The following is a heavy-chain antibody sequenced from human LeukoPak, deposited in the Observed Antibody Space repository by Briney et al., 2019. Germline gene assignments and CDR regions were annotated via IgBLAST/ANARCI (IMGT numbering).Heavy chain of an antibody. CDR3: ARALCINGICESFDP. J-gene: IGHJ5*02. D-gene: IGHD2-8*01. Sequence: SETLSLTCTVSGASISSGGYFWSWIRQPAGKGVEWIGRIETSGSTNYNPSLKSRVTISVDTSKNQFTLKLRSVTAADTAVYYCARALCINGICESFDPWGQGTLVTVSS. V-gene: IGHV4-61*02. CDR2: IETSGST. CDR1: GASISSGGYF.